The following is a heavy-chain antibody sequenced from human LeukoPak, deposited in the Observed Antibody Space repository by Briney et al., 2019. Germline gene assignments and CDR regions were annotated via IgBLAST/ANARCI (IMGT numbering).Heavy chain of an antibody. CDR1: GASFSDRY. Sequence: SEALSLTCAVYGASFSDRYWTWIRQPPGKGLEWIGEIDQSRSTKCNPSLKGRVTISLDTSKNQFSLDLTSVTAADTAIYYCAASSQLGSYNWFDPWGQGTPVTVSS. D-gene: IGHD1-1*01. J-gene: IGHJ5*02. CDR3: AASSQLGSYNWFDP. V-gene: IGHV4-34*01. CDR2: IDQSRST.